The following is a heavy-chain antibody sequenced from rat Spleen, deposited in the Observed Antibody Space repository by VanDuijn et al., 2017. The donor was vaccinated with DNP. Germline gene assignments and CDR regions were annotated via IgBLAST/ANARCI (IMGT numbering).Heavy chain of an antibody. D-gene: IGHD1-10*01. Sequence: EVQLVESGGGLIQPGRSLKVSCAASGFTFSDYAMAWVRQAPKKGLEWVATIIYDGSSIYYRDSVKGRFTVSRDNAKNTLYLQMDSLRSEDTATYYCATHGGNNYDWNFDSWGQGTLVTVSS. J-gene: IGHJ3*01. V-gene: IGHV5-17*01. CDR2: IIYDGSSI. CDR3: ATHGGNNYDWNFDS. CDR1: GFTFSDYA.